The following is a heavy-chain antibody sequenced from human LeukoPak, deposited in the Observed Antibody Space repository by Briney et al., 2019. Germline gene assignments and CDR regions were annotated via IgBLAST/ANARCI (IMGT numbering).Heavy chain of an antibody. CDR1: GFTFSSSS. CDR3: AKDFGQMGLDDAFDI. Sequence: GGSLRLSCAASGFTFSSSSMHWVRQAPGKGLEWVAFIRYDGSNKYYADSVKGRFTLSRDNSKNTLYLQMNSPRAEDTAVYYCAKDFGQMGLDDAFDIWGQGTMVTVSS. V-gene: IGHV3-30*02. CDR2: IRYDGSNK. J-gene: IGHJ3*02. D-gene: IGHD3-3*01.